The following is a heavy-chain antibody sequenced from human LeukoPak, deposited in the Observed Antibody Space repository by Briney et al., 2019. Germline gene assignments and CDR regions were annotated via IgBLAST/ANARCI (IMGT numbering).Heavy chain of an antibody. CDR2: IYYSGST. J-gene: IGHJ5*02. V-gene: IGHV4-59*01. Sequence: NPSETLSLTCTVSGGSISSYYWSWIRQPPGKGLEWIGYIYYSGSTNYNPSLKSRVTISVDTSKNQFFLKLSSVTAADTAVYYCARNTRLWPPDPWGQGTLVTVSS. CDR1: GGSISSYY. CDR3: ARNTRLWPPDP. D-gene: IGHD5-18*01.